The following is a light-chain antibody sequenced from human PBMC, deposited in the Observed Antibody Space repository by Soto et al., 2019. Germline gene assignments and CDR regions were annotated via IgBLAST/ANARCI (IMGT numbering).Light chain of an antibody. Sequence: DLQMTQSPSSLSASVGDRVTITCQASQDIRKYLNWYQQKPGRAPKLLIYGASNLETGVPSRFSGSGYETDFTFTISSLQPEDIATYYCQHYDNLPPFTFGPGTKVAIK. CDR3: QHYDNLPPFT. J-gene: IGKJ3*01. V-gene: IGKV1-33*01. CDR1: QDIRKY. CDR2: GAS.